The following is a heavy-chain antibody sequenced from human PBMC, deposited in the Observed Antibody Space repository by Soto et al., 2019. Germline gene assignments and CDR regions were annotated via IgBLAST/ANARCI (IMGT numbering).Heavy chain of an antibody. D-gene: IGHD2-2*01. V-gene: IGHV1-8*01. CDR1: GYTFTNYD. J-gene: IGHJ6*02. CDR3: ARGRRYCTTTSCYPPALFPYGMDV. Sequence: QVQLVQSGAEVKKPGASVNVSCETSGYTFTNYDINWVRQAAGQGLEWMGWINPDSDNTGYAQKFQGRVTMTRDTSISTAYMELNSLRSEDTAVYYCARGRRYCTTTSCYPPALFPYGMDVWGQGTTVTVSS. CDR2: INPDSDNT.